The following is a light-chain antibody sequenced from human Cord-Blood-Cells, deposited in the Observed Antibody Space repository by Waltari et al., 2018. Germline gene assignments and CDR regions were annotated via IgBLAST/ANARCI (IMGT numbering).Light chain of an antibody. CDR2: AAS. CDR1: QSISSY. CDR3: QQSYSTLYT. V-gene: IGKV1-39*01. J-gene: IGKJ2*01. Sequence: DIQMTQPPSYLSASGGDRVTITCRASQSISSYLNWYQQKPGKAPTLLSYAASSLQSGVPSRFSGSGSGTDFTFTSSSLQPEEFATYYCQQSYSTLYTFGQGTKLEIK.